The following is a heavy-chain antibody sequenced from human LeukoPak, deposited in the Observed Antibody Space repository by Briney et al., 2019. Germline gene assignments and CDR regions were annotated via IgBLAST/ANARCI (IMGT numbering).Heavy chain of an antibody. CDR2: IYSGGST. CDR3: ARIYDSSGYSHYYYYMDV. CDR1: GFTVSSNY. J-gene: IGHJ6*03. D-gene: IGHD3-22*01. Sequence: GGSLRLSCAASGFTVSSNYMSWVRQAPGKGLEWVSVIYSGGSTYYADSVKGRFTISRDNSKNTLYLQMNSLRAEDTAVYYCARIYDSSGYSHYYYYMDVWGKGTTVTVSS. V-gene: IGHV3-53*01.